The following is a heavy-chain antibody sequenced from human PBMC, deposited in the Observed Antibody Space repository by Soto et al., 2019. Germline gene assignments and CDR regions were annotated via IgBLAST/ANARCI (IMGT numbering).Heavy chain of an antibody. CDR3: ARLVAVAPVYDAYDI. Sequence: QLQLVQSGAEVKKPGASVKVSCKASGFTFTIYGITWVRQAPGQGLEWMGWISANNVNTHYAQKFQGRVTMTTDTSTSTAYMELSSLRSDDTAVYYCARLVAVAPVYDAYDIWGQGTMVTVSS. CDR1: GFTFTIYG. D-gene: IGHD2-15*01. J-gene: IGHJ3*02. CDR2: ISANNVNT. V-gene: IGHV1-18*01.